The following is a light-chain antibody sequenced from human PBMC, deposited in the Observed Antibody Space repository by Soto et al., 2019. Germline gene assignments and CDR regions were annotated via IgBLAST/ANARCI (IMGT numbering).Light chain of an antibody. CDR2: AAS. J-gene: IGKJ5*01. CDR3: LQHNTYPSIT. V-gene: IGKV1-17*01. CDR1: QGIRND. Sequence: DIQMTQSPSTVSAYVGDSVTITCRASQGIRNDLGWYQQKPGKAPKRLIYAASSLQSGVPSRFSGSGSGTEFTLTISSLQPEDFATYYCLQHNTYPSITFGQGTRLEIK.